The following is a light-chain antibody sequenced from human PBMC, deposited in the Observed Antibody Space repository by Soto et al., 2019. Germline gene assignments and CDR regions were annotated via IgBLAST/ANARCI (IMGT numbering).Light chain of an antibody. V-gene: IGKV4-1*01. J-gene: IGKJ3*01. CDR3: QRYYSTPFT. CDR2: WAS. Sequence: DIVMTQSPDSLAVSLGERATINCKSSQSVLYSPSNKDYLAWYQQKPGQPPKMVIYWASTRESGVPDRFSGSGSGTDFTLTISSLQAEDVAVYYCQRYYSTPFTFGPGTKVDIK. CDR1: QSVLYSPSNKDY.